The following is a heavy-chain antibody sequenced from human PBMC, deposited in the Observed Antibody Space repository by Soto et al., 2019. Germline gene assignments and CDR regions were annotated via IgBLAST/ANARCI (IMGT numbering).Heavy chain of an antibody. V-gene: IGHV4-31*03. CDR2: IYSNGDT. CDR3: ARRGGSSSRYYYYALDV. J-gene: IGHJ6*02. CDR1: EGSMNNGGYY. Sequence: SETLAIACFLSEGSMNNGGYYWSWIRQLPGKGLEWIGYIYSNGDTYYNPSLKSRLTISVDTSKNQFSLNLTSVTAADTAVYYCARRGGSSSRYYYYALDVWGQGTTVTVSS. D-gene: IGHD6-6*01.